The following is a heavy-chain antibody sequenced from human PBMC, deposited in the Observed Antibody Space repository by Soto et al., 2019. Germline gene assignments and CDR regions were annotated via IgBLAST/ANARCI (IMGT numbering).Heavy chain of an antibody. J-gene: IGHJ4*02. V-gene: IGHV4-34*01. CDR2: INHSGST. D-gene: IGHD1-26*01. CDR1: GGSFSGHY. Sequence: QVQLQQWGAGLLKPSETLSLTCAVYGGSFSGHYWSWIRQPPGKGLEWIAEINHSGSTNYNPSLKSRVTISVDTSKNQFSLKLNSVTAADTAVYYCARSFDSGSYVAFDYWGQGTLVTVSS. CDR3: ARSFDSGSYVAFDY.